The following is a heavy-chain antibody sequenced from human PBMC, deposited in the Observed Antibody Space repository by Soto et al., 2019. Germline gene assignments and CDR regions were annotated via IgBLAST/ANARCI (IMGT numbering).Heavy chain of an antibody. Sequence: QVDLVQSGAEVKEPGASVRISCEASGYTFTSYGIHWVRQAPGQRLEWMGWINTGSSNTRYSPEFQARVTITRDTSASTAYMELNSLRSEDRAVYYCARAMPTAGYIYFEQWGQGTLVTVSS. D-gene: IGHD3-9*01. J-gene: IGHJ4*02. CDR1: GYTFTSYG. CDR3: ARAMPTAGYIYFEQ. V-gene: IGHV1-3*04. CDR2: INTGSSNT.